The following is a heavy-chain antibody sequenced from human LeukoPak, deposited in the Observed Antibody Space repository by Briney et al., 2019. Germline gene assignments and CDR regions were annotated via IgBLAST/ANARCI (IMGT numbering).Heavy chain of an antibody. V-gene: IGHV1-69*06. CDR3: AKFWSGYYTD. CDR1: GDTFGTFS. D-gene: IGHD3-3*01. Sequence: SVKVSCKASGDTFGTFSFNWVRQAPSEGLEWLGGLTPLAGTPNYAQKFQGRLTISADKSTSTVYMELSRLTSEDTAVYFCAKFWSGYYTDWGQGELV. J-gene: IGHJ4*02. CDR2: LTPLAGTP.